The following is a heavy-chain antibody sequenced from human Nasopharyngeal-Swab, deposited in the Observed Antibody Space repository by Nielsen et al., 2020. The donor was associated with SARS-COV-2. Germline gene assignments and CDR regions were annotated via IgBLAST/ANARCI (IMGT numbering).Heavy chain of an antibody. J-gene: IGHJ4*02. Sequence: ASVKVSCKASGYTFTSYDINWVRQATGQGLEWMGWMNPNSGNAGYAQKFQGRVTMTRNTSISTAYMELSCLRSEDTAVYYCARAVVLGKFDYWGQGTLVTVSS. CDR1: GYTFTSYD. CDR3: ARAVVLGKFDY. CDR2: MNPNSGNA. D-gene: IGHD4-23*01. V-gene: IGHV1-8*01.